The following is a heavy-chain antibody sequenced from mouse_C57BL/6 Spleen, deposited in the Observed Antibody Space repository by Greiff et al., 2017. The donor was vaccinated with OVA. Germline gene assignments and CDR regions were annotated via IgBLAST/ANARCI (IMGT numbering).Heavy chain of an antibody. D-gene: IGHD1-1*01. Sequence: VQLQQPGAELVKPGASVKLSCKASGYTFTSYWMHWVKQRPGQGLEWIGMIHPNSGSTNYNEKFKSKATLTVDKSSSTAYMQLSSLTSEDSAVYYGARGDYYGSSYGYWGQGTTLTVSS. CDR1: GYTFTSYW. J-gene: IGHJ2*01. V-gene: IGHV1-64*01. CDR3: ARGDYYGSSYGY. CDR2: IHPNSGST.